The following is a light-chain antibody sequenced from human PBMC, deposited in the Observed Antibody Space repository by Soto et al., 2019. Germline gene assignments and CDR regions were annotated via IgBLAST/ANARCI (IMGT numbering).Light chain of an antibody. CDR2: AAS. Sequence: DIDMTQAPSSLSASVGDRVTITCRAGQDVVNYLNWYQQKPGKAPRLLIYAASSLQSGVPSRFSGSGSGTTFTLTITDLQPEDVETYYCQQSRTTAYTFAQGTK. V-gene: IGKV1-39*01. CDR1: QDVVNY. CDR3: QQSRTTAYT. J-gene: IGKJ2*01.